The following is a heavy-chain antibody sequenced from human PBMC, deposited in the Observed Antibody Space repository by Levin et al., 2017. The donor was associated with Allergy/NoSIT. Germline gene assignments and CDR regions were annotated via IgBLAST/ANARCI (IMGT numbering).Heavy chain of an antibody. J-gene: IGHJ5*02. V-gene: IGHV1-69*06. D-gene: IGHD2-2*02. Sequence: ASVKVSCKASGGTFSSYAISWVRQAPGQGLEWMGGIIPIFGTANYAQKFQGRVTITADKSTSTAYMELSSLRSEDTAVYYCARDKPGYCSSTSCYNYWFDPWGQGTLVTVSS. CDR1: GGTFSSYA. CDR3: ARDKPGYCSSTSCYNYWFDP. CDR2: IIPIFGTA.